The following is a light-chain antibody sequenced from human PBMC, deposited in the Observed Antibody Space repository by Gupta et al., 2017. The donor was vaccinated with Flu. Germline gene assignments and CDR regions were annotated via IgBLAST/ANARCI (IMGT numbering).Light chain of an antibody. CDR2: EDN. V-gene: IGLV6-57*01. CDR3: PSYDSRKQV. J-gene: IGLJ3*02. Sequence: NFLLTQPHSFSESPVNTVTISCTRSSGSIASNYVQWYQQRPGSYPTTGSEEDNQRPSGVPDRFSGYIDSYYTYALTTISGLKTEDDADDYCPSYDSRKQVCGGGPNLT. CDR1: SGSIASNY.